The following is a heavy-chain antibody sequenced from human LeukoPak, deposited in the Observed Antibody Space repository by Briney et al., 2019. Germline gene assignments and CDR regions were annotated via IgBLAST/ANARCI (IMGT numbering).Heavy chain of an antibody. J-gene: IGHJ4*02. CDR1: GFTFSSYA. Sequence: PGGSLRLSCAASGFTFSSYAMHWVRQAPGKGLEWVSGISWNSGSIGYADSVKGRFTISRDNAKNSLYLQMNSLRAEGTALYYCAKAMGYDFWSGYFDYWGQGTLVTVSS. CDR3: AKAMGYDFWSGYFDY. D-gene: IGHD3-3*01. V-gene: IGHV3-9*01. CDR2: ISWNSGSI.